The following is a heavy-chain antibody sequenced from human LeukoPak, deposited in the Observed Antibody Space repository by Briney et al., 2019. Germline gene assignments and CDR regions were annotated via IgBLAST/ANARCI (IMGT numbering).Heavy chain of an antibody. CDR3: VRLLPSSGYVLGDWFDP. V-gene: IGHV4-39*01. J-gene: IGHJ5*02. Sequence: SETLSLTCSVSGGSISSAIFYWGWIRQPPGMGLEWIGSTFSGGNAYHNPSLKSRVTISVDTSKNQFSLKQISVTAADTAVYYCVRLLPSSGYVLGDWFDPWGQGTLVTVSS. CDR2: TFSGGNA. CDR1: GGSISSAIFY. D-gene: IGHD3-22*01.